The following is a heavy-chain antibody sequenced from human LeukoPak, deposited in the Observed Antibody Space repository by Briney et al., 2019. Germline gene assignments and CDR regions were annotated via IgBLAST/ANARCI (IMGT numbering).Heavy chain of an antibody. CDR2: ISYDGSNK. V-gene: IGHV3-30*18. Sequence: PGRSLRLSCGASGFTLSSYGMHWVRQAPGKGLEWVAVISYDGSNKYYADSVKGRFTISRDNSKNTLYLQMNSLRAEDTAVYYCAKDQSVAGTDPFDYWGQGTLVTVSS. CDR3: AKDQSVAGTDPFDY. D-gene: IGHD6-19*01. J-gene: IGHJ4*02. CDR1: GFTLSSYG.